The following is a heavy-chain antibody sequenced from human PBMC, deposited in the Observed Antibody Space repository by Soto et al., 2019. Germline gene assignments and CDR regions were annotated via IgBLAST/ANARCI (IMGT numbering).Heavy chain of an antibody. D-gene: IGHD5-12*01. J-gene: IGHJ4*02. CDR2: IYYSEIT. CDR3: ARQYGGYEYYFDY. CDR1: GDSMSSGDYY. Sequence: LSLTCTVSGDSMSSGDYYWSWLRQPPGKGLEWIGYIYYSEITNYNPSLKSRVTLSADRSKNQFSLKLSSVTAADTAVYYCARQYGGYEYYFDYWGQGTLVTVSS. V-gene: IGHV4-30-4*01.